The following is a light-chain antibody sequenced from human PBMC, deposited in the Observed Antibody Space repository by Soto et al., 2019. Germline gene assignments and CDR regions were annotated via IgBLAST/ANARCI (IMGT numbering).Light chain of an antibody. CDR3: QQYGDSPDTDRWT. J-gene: IGKJ1*01. CDR1: QSVRSSS. Sequence: EIVLTQSPGTLSWSPGERASLSCRASQSVRSSSLAWYQQKPGQPPRLLIYGASSRATGIPDRFSGSGSGTDFTLTISRLEPEDFAFYFCQQYGDSPDTDRWTFGPGTKVEIK. CDR2: GAS. V-gene: IGKV3-20*01.